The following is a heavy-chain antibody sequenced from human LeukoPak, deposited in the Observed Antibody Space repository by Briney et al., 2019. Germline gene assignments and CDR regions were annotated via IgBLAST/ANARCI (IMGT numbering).Heavy chain of an antibody. J-gene: IGHJ4*02. V-gene: IGHV3-30*02. D-gene: IGHD1-20*01. CDR1: GFTINKYG. CDR3: ATITGSPDY. Sequence: GGSLRLSCAASGFTINKYGIHWVRQAPGKGLEWVALISHDGENKFYADSVKGRFTISRDNSKNTVYLQMGSLRAEDTSLYYCATITGSPDYWGQGSLVTVSS. CDR2: ISHDGENK.